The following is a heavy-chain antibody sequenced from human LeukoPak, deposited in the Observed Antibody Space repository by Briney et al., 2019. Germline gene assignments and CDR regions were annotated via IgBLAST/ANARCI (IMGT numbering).Heavy chain of an antibody. J-gene: IGHJ4*02. CDR1: GFIVSSNY. CDR2: IYSDGST. V-gene: IGHV3-53*01. D-gene: IGHD3-3*02. CDR3: ARGEGGILASPEDN. Sequence: GGSLRLSCAASGFIVSSNYMSWVRQAPGKGPEWVSVIYSDGSTYYADSVKGRFTISRDNSKNTLYLQMNSLRAEDTAVYYCARGEGGILASPEDNWGQGTLVTVSS.